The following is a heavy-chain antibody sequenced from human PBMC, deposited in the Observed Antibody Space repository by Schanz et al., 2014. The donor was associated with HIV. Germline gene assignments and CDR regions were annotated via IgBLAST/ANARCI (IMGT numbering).Heavy chain of an antibody. CDR1: GGSFTGYY. Sequence: QVQLQQWGAGLLKPSETLSLTCAVYGGSFTGYYWTWIRQPPGRGLGWIGDVNHGGSTNYNPSLKSRLTIPLDTSKNQFSLNLSSVTAADTAVYYCAANYYDTSGCDYWGQGTLVTVSS. CDR2: VNHGGST. V-gene: IGHV4-34*02. J-gene: IGHJ4*02. D-gene: IGHD3-22*01. CDR3: AANYYDTSGCDY.